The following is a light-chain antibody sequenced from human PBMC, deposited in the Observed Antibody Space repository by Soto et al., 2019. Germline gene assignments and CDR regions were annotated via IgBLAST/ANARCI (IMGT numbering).Light chain of an antibody. Sequence: QSALTQPASGSRSPGQSITISCTGTSSDVGGYNYVSWYQQHPGKAPKLMIYDVSNRPSGVSNRFSGSKSGNTASLTISGLQAEDESDYYCSSYSSSSTLVFGGGTQLTFL. J-gene: IGLJ2*01. CDR1: SSDVGGYNY. CDR2: DVS. CDR3: SSYSSSSTLV. V-gene: IGLV2-14*01.